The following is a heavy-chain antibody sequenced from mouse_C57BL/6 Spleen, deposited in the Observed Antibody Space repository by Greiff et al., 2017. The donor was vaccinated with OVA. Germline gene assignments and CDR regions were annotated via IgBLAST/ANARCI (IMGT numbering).Heavy chain of an antibody. CDR3: ARDEGSYDDGYFYYFDY. Sequence: EVKVVESGGGLVKPGGSLKLSCAASGFTFSSYAMSWVRQTPEKRLEWVATISDGGSYTYYPDNVKGRFTISRDNAKNNLYLQMSHLKSEDTAMYYCARDEGSYDDGYFYYFDYWGQGTTLTVSS. J-gene: IGHJ2*01. V-gene: IGHV5-4*01. CDR1: GFTFSSYA. CDR2: ISDGGSYT. D-gene: IGHD2-3*01.